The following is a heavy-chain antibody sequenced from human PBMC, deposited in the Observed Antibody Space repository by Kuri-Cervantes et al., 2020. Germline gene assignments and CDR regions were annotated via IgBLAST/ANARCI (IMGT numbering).Heavy chain of an antibody. V-gene: IGHV3-48*01. CDR1: GFTFTRHG. CDR3: ARHRDYYDSSGLPGYFDY. J-gene: IGHJ4*02. Sequence: ETLSLTCAASGFTFTRHGMNWVRQAPGKGLEWVSYISSSSSTIYYADSVKGRLTISRDNAKNSLYLQMNSLRAEDTAVYYCARHRDYYDSSGLPGYFDYWGQGTLVTVSS. D-gene: IGHD3-22*01. CDR2: ISSSSSTI.